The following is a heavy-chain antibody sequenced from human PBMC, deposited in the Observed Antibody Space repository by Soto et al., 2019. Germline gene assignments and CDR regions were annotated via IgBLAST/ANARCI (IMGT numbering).Heavy chain of an antibody. J-gene: IGHJ5*02. D-gene: IGHD1-26*01. CDR2: IYWDDDK. V-gene: IGHV2-5*02. Sequence: QITLKESGPTPVKPTQTLTLTCTFSGFSLSTSGVGVGWIRQPPGKALEWLALIYWDDDKRYSPSLKSRLTITKDNSKNQVVLTITNMDPVDTATYYCAHFTVGGGFDPWGQGTLVTVSS. CDR3: AHFTVGGGFDP. CDR1: GFSLSTSGVG.